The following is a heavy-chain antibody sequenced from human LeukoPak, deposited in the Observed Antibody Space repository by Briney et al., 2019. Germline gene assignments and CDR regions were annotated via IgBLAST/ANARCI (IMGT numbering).Heavy chain of an antibody. CDR1: GFTFSSYW. D-gene: IGHD2/OR15-2a*01. CDR2: INSDGSST. Sequence: GGSLRLXCAASGFTFSSYWMHWVRQAPGKGLVWVSRINSDGSSTSYADSVKGRFTISRDNAKNTLYLQMNSLRAEDTAVYYCAKNPNFVSGSQYDYWGQGTLVTVSS. J-gene: IGHJ4*02. CDR3: AKNPNFVSGSQYDY. V-gene: IGHV3-74*01.